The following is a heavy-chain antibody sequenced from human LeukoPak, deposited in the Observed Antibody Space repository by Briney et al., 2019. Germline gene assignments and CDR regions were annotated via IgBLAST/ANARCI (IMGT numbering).Heavy chain of an antibody. D-gene: IGHD1-26*01. CDR3: ARALGGL. CDR2: ISWNSGSI. Sequence: PGRSLRLSCAASGFTFDDYAMHWVRQAPGKGLEWVSVISWNSGSIGYADSVKGRFTISRDNAKNSLSLQMNSLRAEDTAVYYCARALGGLWGQGTLVTVSS. CDR1: GFTFDDYA. V-gene: IGHV3-9*01. J-gene: IGHJ4*02.